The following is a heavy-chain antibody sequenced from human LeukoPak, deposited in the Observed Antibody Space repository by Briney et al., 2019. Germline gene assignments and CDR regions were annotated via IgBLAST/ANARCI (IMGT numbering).Heavy chain of an antibody. Sequence: PSETLSLTCTVSGGSISSGSYYWSWIRQPAGKGLEWIGRIYTSGSTNYNPSLKSRVTISVDTSKNQFSLKLSSVTAADTAVYYCARGALPYHFDYWGQGTLVTVSS. CDR3: ARGALPYHFDY. CDR2: IYTSGST. V-gene: IGHV4-61*02. J-gene: IGHJ4*02. D-gene: IGHD3-16*01. CDR1: GGSISSGSYY.